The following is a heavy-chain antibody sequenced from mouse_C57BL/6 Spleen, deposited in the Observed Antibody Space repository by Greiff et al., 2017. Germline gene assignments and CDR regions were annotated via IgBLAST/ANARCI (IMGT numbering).Heavy chain of an antibody. CDR3: ARDYYGSPWYFDV. V-gene: IGHV5-4*01. J-gene: IGHJ1*03. Sequence: EVMLVESGGGLVKPGGSLKLSCAASGFTFSSYAMSWVRQTPEKRLAWVATISDGGSYTYYPDNVKGRFTISRYNAKNNLYLQMSHLKSEDTAMYYCARDYYGSPWYFDVWGTGTTVTVSS. D-gene: IGHD1-1*01. CDR2: ISDGGSYT. CDR1: GFTFSSYA.